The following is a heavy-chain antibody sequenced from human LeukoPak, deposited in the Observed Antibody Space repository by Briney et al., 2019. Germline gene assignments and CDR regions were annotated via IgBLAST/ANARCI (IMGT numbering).Heavy chain of an antibody. CDR2: IIPIFGTA. D-gene: IGHD3-3*01. J-gene: IGHJ4*02. CDR1: GGTFSSYA. Sequence: ASVKVSCKASGGTFSSYAISWVRQAPGQGLEWMGGIIPIFGTANYAQKFQGRVTITADESTSTAYMELSGLRSEDTAVYYCARGVRALRFLEWLFDYWGQGTLVTVSS. CDR3: ARGVRALRFLEWLFDY. V-gene: IGHV1-69*13.